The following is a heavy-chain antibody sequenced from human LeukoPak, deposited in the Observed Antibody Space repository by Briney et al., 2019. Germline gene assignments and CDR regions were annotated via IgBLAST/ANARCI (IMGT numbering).Heavy chain of an antibody. D-gene: IGHD6-6*01. Sequence: SETLSLTCAVYGGSFSGYYWSWIRQPPGKGLEWIGEINHSGSTNYNPSLKSRVTISADTSKNQFSLKLSSVTAADTAVYYCARGRDSIAARHFDYWGQGTLVTVSS. J-gene: IGHJ4*02. V-gene: IGHV4-34*01. CDR1: GGSFSGYY. CDR3: ARGRDSIAARHFDY. CDR2: INHSGST.